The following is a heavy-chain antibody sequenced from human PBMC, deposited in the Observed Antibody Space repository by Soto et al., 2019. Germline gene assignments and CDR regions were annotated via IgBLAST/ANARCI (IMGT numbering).Heavy chain of an antibody. J-gene: IGHJ4*02. CDR2: INPSGATT. V-gene: IGHV1-46*01. Sequence: QVSLVQSGAEVKKPGASVKVSCKASGYTFTSYYVHWVRQAPGQRLEWMGIINPSGATTTYAQNFQGRVAMTRDTSTSTVYMELSSLRSEDTAVYYCARRDCFSSSCYFKYWGQGTLVTVSS. CDR1: GYTFTSYY. CDR3: ARRDCFSSSCYFKY. D-gene: IGHD2-2*01.